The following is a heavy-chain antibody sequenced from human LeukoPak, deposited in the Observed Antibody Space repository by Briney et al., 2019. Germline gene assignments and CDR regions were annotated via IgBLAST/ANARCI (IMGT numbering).Heavy chain of an antibody. CDR3: ARDQGIAVARNNWSDP. CDR1: GFTFSSYW. V-gene: IGHV3-7*04. Sequence: GGSLRLSCAASGFTFSSYWMSWVRQAPGKGLEWVANIKQDGSEKYYVDSVKGRFTISRDNAKNSLYLQMNSLRAEDTAVYYCARDQGIAVARNNWSDPWGQGTLVTVSS. CDR2: IKQDGSEK. D-gene: IGHD6-19*01. J-gene: IGHJ5*02.